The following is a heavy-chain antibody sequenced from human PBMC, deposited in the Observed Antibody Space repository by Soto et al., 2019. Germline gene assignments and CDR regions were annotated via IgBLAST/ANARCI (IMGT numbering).Heavy chain of an antibody. D-gene: IGHD3-10*01. J-gene: IGHJ6*02. CDR2: IYYSGST. Sequence: SETLSLTCTVSGGSISSGDYYWSWIRQPPGKGLEWIGYIYYSGSTYYNPSLKSRVTISVDTSKNQFSLRLSSVTAADTAVYNCASPGGRYGSGSYYDYGMDVWGQGTTVTVSS. V-gene: IGHV4-30-4*01. CDR1: GGSISSGDYY. CDR3: ASPGGRYGSGSYYDYGMDV.